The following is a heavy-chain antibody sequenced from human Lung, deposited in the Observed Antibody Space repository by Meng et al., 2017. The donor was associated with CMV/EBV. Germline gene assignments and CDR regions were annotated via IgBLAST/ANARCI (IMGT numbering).Heavy chain of an antibody. CDR1: GGSISSSSYY. CDR2: IYYSGST. CDR3: ARAEGYQLLLSGP. J-gene: IGHJ5*02. V-gene: IGHV4-39*07. Sequence: GSLRLSCTVSGGSISSSSYYWGCIRQPPGKGLEWIGSIYYSGSTYYNLSLKSRVTISVDTSKTQFSLKLRSVTAADTDVYYCARAEGYQLLLSGPWGQGTLVTVSS. D-gene: IGHD2-2*01.